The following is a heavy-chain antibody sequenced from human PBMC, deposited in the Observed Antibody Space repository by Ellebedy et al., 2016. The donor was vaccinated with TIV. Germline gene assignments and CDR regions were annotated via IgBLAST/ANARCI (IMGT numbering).Heavy chain of an antibody. J-gene: IGHJ4*02. D-gene: IGHD3-22*01. CDR3: ARERYYYDSSGYRFDY. CDR1: GGSISSSSYY. V-gene: IGHV4-39*07. CDR2: MYYSGST. Sequence: SETLSLTXTVSGGSISSSSYYWGWIRQPPGKGLEWIGSMYYSGSTHYNPSLKSRVTISVDTSKNQFSLKLSSVTAADTAVYYCARERYYYDSSGYRFDYWGQGTLVTVSS.